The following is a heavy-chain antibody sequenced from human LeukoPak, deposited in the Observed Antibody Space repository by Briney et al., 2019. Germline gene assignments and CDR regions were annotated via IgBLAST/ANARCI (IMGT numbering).Heavy chain of an antibody. V-gene: IGHV6-1*01. CDR1: GDSVSSNSVA. Sequence: SQTLSLTCALSGDSVSSNSVAWNWIRQSPSRGLEWLGRTYYRSKWYNDYAESVKSRITINPDASKNRFSLQLNSVTPEDTAVYYCARRGPAGSSSSGMDVWGQGTTVTVSS. CDR3: ARRGPAGSSSSGMDV. CDR2: TYYRSKWYN. J-gene: IGHJ6*02. D-gene: IGHD6-6*01.